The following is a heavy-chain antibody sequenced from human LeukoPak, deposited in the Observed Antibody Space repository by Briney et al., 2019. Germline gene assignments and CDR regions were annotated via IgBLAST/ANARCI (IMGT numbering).Heavy chain of an antibody. CDR2: ISSSGDTI. CDR3: ASENDCSGGSCYSRFDY. D-gene: IGHD2-15*01. CDR1: GFTLSHYY. Sequence: GGSLRLSCAASGFTLSHYYMTWIRQAPGKGLEWLSCISSSGDTIYYADSVKGRFTISRDNSKNTLYLQMNSLRAEDTAVYYCASENDCSGGSCYSRFDYWGQGTLVTVSS. V-gene: IGHV3-11*04. J-gene: IGHJ4*02.